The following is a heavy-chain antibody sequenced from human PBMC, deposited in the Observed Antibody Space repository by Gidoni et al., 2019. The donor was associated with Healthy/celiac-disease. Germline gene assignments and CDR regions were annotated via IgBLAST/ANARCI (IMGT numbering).Heavy chain of an antibody. D-gene: IGHD6-13*01. CDR2: IYSGGST. V-gene: IGHV3-66*01. Sequence: EVQLVESGGGLVQPGGSLRLSCAASGFTVSSNYMGWVRQAPGKGLELVSVIYSGGSTYYADSVKGRFTISRDNSKNTLYLQMNSLRAEDTAVYYCEFSHSSSPGDYWGQGTLVTVSS. CDR1: GFTVSSNY. CDR3: EFSHSSSPGDY. J-gene: IGHJ4*02.